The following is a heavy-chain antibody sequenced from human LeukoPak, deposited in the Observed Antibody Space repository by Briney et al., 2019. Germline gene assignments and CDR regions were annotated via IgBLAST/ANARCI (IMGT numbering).Heavy chain of an antibody. CDR2: ITSSGDTK. V-gene: IGHV3-48*02. J-gene: IGHJ4*02. D-gene: IGHD1-26*01. CDR3: ARVLSGSYCY. Sequence: GGSLRLSCAASGFTFSTYTMNWVRQAPGKGLEWLSYITSSGDTKYYADSVKGRFTISRDNAKNSLYLQMNSLRDEDTAVYYCARVLSGSYCYWGQGTLVTVSS. CDR1: GFTFSTYT.